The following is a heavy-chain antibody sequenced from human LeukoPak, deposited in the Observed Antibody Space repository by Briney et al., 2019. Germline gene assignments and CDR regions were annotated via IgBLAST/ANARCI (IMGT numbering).Heavy chain of an antibody. CDR1: GFTFTNFE. V-gene: IGHV3-48*03. Sequence: PGGSLRLSCAASGFTFTNFEMNWVRQAPGKGLEWVSYISYSGSTTSYADSVKGRFTISRDNAKNSLFLQMNSLRAEDTGVYYCARITVPGTGSFDYWGQGTLVTVSS. CDR3: ARITVPGTGSFDY. CDR2: ISYSGSTT. J-gene: IGHJ4*02. D-gene: IGHD6-19*01.